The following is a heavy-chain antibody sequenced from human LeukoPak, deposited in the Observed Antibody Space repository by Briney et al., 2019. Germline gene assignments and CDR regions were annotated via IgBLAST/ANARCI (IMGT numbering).Heavy chain of an antibody. CDR1: GFMFSNYI. V-gene: IGHV3-30-3*01. J-gene: IGHJ4*02. D-gene: IGHD3-3*01. CDR2: VSYDGVYK. Sequence: TGGSLRLSCEASGFMFSNYIMHWVRQAPGKGLEWVAVVSYDGVYKYYADSVKGRFTISRDNAKNSLYLQMNSLRAEDTAVYYCARDSVRPLEWFPSFDYWGQGTLVTVSS. CDR3: ARDSVRPLEWFPSFDY.